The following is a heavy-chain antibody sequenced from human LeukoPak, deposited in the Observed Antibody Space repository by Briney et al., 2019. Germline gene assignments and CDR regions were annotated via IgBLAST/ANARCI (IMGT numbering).Heavy chain of an antibody. D-gene: IGHD6-6*01. CDR1: GFTFSSYA. V-gene: IGHV3-23*01. CDR3: ARDLYYSSSWDYYYYGMDV. CDR2: ISGSGGST. Sequence: PGGSLRLSCAASGFTFSSYAMSWVRQAPGKGLEWVSAISGSGGSTYYADSVKGRFTISRDNSKNTLYLQMNSLRAEDTAVYYCARDLYYSSSWDYYYYGMDVWGQGTTVTVSS. J-gene: IGHJ6*02.